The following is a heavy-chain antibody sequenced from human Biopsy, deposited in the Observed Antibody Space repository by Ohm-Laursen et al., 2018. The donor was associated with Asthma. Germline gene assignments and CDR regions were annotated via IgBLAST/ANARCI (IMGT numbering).Heavy chain of an antibody. CDR2: LIPIYGTP. CDR3: ARGGYYGDRRHHNGLDV. CDR1: GDILSSFG. J-gene: IGHJ6*02. Sequence: GSSVKVSCKAPGDILSSFGIKWVRKAPGQGLEWMGGLIPIYGTPPTAQKFQGRVTITADESTSTAYMELTRLRKEDTAVYYCARGGYYGDRRHHNGLDVWGQGTTVTASS. D-gene: IGHD4-17*01. V-gene: IGHV1-69*01.